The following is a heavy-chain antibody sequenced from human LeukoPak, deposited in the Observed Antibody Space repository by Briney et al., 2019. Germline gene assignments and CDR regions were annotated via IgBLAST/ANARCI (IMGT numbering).Heavy chain of an antibody. CDR3: ARDRGSYGSYFDS. V-gene: IGHV3-11*04. D-gene: IGHD1-26*01. CDR1: GFAFSDYY. CDR2: ISTSGTTI. Sequence: GGSLRLSCAASGFAFSDYYMSWIRQAPGKGLEWVSYISTSGTTIYYADSVKGQFTISRDNAKNSLYLQMNSLRAEDTAVYYCARDRGSYGSYFDSWGQGTLVTVSS. J-gene: IGHJ4*02.